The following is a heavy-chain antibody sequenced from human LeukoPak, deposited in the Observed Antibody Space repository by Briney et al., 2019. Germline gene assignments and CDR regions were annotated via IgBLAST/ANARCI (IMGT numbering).Heavy chain of an antibody. Sequence: GGSLRLSCVVSGFTFSSYWMSWVRQAPGKGLEWVANIKQDGSEKYYVDSVKGRFTTSRDNAKNSLYLQMNSLRAEDTAVYYCARVQWELRGVGSYFEYWGQGALVTVSS. J-gene: IGHJ4*02. CDR3: ARVQWELRGVGSYFEY. D-gene: IGHD1-26*01. CDR1: GFTFSSYW. CDR2: IKQDGSEK. V-gene: IGHV3-7*01.